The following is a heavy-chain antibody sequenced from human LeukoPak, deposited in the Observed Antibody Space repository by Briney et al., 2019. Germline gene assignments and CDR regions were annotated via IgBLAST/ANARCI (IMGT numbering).Heavy chain of an antibody. CDR3: AGLNRADERRASYNDYHKGLDV. CDR1: GGSVGTSNYY. V-gene: IGHV4-39*01. D-gene: IGHD1-1*01. J-gene: IGHJ6*02. Sequence: PSETLSLTCTASGGSVGTSNYYWAWIRQPPGKGLEWIGNIYYTGSDYYNPSLKGRVTISLDPSKNEFSLTLKSVTAADTAVFYCAGLNRADERRASYNDYHKGLDVWGQGTTVTVSS. CDR2: IYYTGSD.